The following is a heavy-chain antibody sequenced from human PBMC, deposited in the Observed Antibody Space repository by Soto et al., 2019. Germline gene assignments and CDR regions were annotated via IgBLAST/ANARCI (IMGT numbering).Heavy chain of an antibody. D-gene: IGHD1-26*01. CDR2: IRSKAYGGTT. CDR1: GFTFGDYA. CDR3: TRERAPIAGAAAFDY. J-gene: IGHJ4*02. Sequence: PGGSLRLSCTASGFTFGDYAMSWFRQAPGKGLGWVGFIRSKAYGGTTEYAASVKGRFTISRDDSKSIAYLQMNSLKTEDTAVYYCTRERAPIAGAAAFDYWGQSTLVTVSS. V-gene: IGHV3-49*03.